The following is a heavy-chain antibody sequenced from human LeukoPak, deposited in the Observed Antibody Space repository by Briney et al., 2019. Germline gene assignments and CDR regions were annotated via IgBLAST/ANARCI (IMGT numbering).Heavy chain of an antibody. D-gene: IGHD3-22*01. CDR1: GGTFSGYA. Sequence: SVKVSCKASGGTFSGYAISWVRQAPGQGLEWMGGIIPIFGTANYAQKFQGRVTITADESTSTAYMELSSLRSEDTAVYYCASSRYYDSSGYCFTDNWFDPWGQGTLVTVSS. J-gene: IGHJ5*02. CDR3: ASSRYYDSSGYCFTDNWFDP. V-gene: IGHV1-69*13. CDR2: IIPIFGTA.